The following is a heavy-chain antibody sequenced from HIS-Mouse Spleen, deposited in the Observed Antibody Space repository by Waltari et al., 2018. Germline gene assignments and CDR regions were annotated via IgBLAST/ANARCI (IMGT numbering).Heavy chain of an antibody. J-gene: IGHJ6*02. D-gene: IGHD5-12*01. V-gene: IGHV1-2*02. CDR1: GYTFTGYY. CDR3: AREPLRDGYNSYYYYGMDV. Sequence: SCKASGYTFTGYYMHWVRQAPGQGLEWMGWINPNSGGTNYAQKFQGRVTMTRDTSISTAYMELSRLRSDDTAVYYCAREPLRDGYNSYYYYGMDVWGQGTTVTVSS. CDR2: INPNSGGT.